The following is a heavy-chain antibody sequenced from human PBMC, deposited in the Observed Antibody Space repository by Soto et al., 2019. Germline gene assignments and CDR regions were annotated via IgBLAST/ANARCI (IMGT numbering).Heavy chain of an antibody. J-gene: IGHJ1*01. CDR3: AREGEQHRIYAEYFHH. D-gene: IGHD3-16*01. CDR2: ISSSSSTI. V-gene: IGHV3-48*01. Sequence: EVQLVESGGGLVQPGGSLRLSCAASGFTFSSYSMNWVRQAPGKGLEWVSYISSSSSTIYYADSVKGRFTISRDNAKNALKLQRSGLRAEDAAVYYCAREGEQHRIYAEYFHHWGQGTLVTVSS. CDR1: GFTFSSYS.